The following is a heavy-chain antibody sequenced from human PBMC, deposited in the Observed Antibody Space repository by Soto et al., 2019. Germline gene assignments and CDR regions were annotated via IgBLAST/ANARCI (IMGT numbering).Heavy chain of an antibody. V-gene: IGHV3-30*18. D-gene: IGHD3-9*01. CDR2: ISYDGSTK. J-gene: IGHJ4*01. CDR3: AKETLTLRYYDY. CDR1: GFTFSSYG. Sequence: QVQLVESGGGVVQPGRSLRLSCAASGFTFSSYGMHWVRQAPGKGLEWVAVISYDGSTKYYADSVKGRFTISRDNSKNPLYRQMNSLRAEDTAVYYCAKETLTLRYYDYWGHGTLGTVSS.